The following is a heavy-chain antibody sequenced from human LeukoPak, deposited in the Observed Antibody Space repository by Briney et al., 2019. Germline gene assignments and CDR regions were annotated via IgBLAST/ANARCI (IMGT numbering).Heavy chain of an antibody. Sequence: GGSLRLSCAASGFTLSSYSMNWVRQAPGKGLEWVSSISSSSTYIYYTDSVRGRFTISRDNAKNSLYLQMNSLRVEDTAVYYCARGRYCSTTSCAPDSWGQGTLVTVSS. J-gene: IGHJ4*02. CDR1: GFTLSSYS. CDR3: ARGRYCSTTSCAPDS. V-gene: IGHV3-21*01. D-gene: IGHD2-2*01. CDR2: ISSSSTYI.